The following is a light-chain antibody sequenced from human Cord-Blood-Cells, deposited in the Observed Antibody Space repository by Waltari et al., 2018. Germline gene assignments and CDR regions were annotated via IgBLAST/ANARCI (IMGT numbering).Light chain of an antibody. CDR3: QQYDNLLMYT. J-gene: IGKJ2*01. Sequence: DLQLTQSPSSLSASVGDRVTITCQASQDISNYLIWYQQKPVKAPKLLIYDASNLETGVPSRFSGSGSGTDFTFTISSLQPEDIATYYCQQYDNLLMYTFGQGTKLEIK. CDR2: DAS. V-gene: IGKV1-33*01. CDR1: QDISNY.